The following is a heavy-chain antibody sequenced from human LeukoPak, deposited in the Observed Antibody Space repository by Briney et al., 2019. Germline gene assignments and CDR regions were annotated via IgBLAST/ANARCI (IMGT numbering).Heavy chain of an antibody. CDR2: TYYRSKWYN. D-gene: IGHD6-13*01. V-gene: IGHV6-1*01. CDR1: GGSVSSNSGA. Sequence: SQTLSLTCAISGGSVSSNSGARNWIRQSPSRGLEWLGRTYYRSKWYNDYAVSVKGRININPDTSKNQFSLQLNSVTPEDTAVYYCASGTAAAGFHYWGQGTLVTVSS. J-gene: IGHJ4*02. CDR3: ASGTAAAGFHY.